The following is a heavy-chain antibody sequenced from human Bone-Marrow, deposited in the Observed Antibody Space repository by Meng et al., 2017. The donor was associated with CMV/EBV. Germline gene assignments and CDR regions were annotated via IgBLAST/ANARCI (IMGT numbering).Heavy chain of an antibody. D-gene: IGHD3-22*01. CDR2: IIPILGIA. CDR3: AMTDYYDSSGGWLDP. J-gene: IGHJ5*02. CDR1: GGTFSSYA. Sequence: SVKVSCKASGGTFSSYAISWVRQAPGQGLEWMGGIIPILGIANYAQKFQGRVTITADKSTSTAYMELSSLRSEDTAVYYCAMTDYYDSSGGWLDPWGQGNLVNVAS. V-gene: IGHV1-69*10.